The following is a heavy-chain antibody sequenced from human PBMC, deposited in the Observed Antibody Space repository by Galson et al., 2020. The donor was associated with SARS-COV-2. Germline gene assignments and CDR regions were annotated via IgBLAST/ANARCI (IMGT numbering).Heavy chain of an antibody. CDR3: AADRGP. CDR2: IQRDGSAK. D-gene: IGHD2-15*01. Sequence: GGSLRLSCADSGFTFNNYWMSWVRQAPGKGLEWAANIQRDGSAKNYVDSVKGRFTISRDNAKNSLYLQMSNLRVEDTAVYFCAADRGPWGQGVLVTVSS. J-gene: IGHJ4*02. CDR1: GFTFNNYW. V-gene: IGHV3-7*01.